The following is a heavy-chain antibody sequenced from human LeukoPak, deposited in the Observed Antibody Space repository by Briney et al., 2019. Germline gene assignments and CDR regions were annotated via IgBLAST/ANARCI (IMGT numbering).Heavy chain of an antibody. CDR1: GFTFSSYR. Sequence: WGSLTLSCAASGFTFSSYRMHWLRQAPGKGREWGADIWYDESNKYYADSVKGPFTISRDNSKNALYLQMNSLRAEDTAVYYCAKESPPVPEYFASWAQGPLVTVS. V-gene: IGHV3-33*06. CDR2: IWYDESNK. CDR3: AKESPPVPEYFAS. J-gene: IGHJ4*02.